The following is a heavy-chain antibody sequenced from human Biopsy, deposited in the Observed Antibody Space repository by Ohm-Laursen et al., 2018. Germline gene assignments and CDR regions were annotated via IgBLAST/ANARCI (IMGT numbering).Heavy chain of an antibody. CDR2: ISPISDTA. V-gene: IGHV1-69*04. CDR3: ARTFGESFYGLSCDP. Sequence: SSVKVSCKASGATFSSIGITWVGQVPGQGLEWMGRISPISDTAHYAQKFQGRVTISADKSTGTAFMELSSLRSEDTAVYYCARTFGESFYGLSCDPWGQGSLVTVSS. CDR1: GATFSSIG. D-gene: IGHD2/OR15-2a*01. J-gene: IGHJ5*01.